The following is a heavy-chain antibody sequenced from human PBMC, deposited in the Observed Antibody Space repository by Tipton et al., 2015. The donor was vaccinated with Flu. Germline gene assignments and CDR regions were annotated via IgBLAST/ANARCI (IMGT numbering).Heavy chain of an antibody. CDR2: INHSGST. Sequence: TLSLTCAASGFTFSSYAMSWVRQAPGKGLEWIGEINHSGSTNYNPSLKSRVTISVDTSKNQFSLKLSSVTAADTAVYYCARGRTVAHSYYMDVWGKGTTVTVSS. D-gene: IGHD6-19*01. CDR1: GFTFSSYA. J-gene: IGHJ6*03. CDR3: ARGRTVAHSYYMDV. V-gene: IGHV4-34*01.